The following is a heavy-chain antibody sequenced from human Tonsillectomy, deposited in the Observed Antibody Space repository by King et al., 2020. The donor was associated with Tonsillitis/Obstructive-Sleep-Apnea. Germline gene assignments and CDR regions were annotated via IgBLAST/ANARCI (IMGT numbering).Heavy chain of an antibody. Sequence: VQLVESGAEVKKPGASVKVSCKASGYTFTSYGISWVRQAPGQGLEWMGWISAYNGNTNYAQKLQGRVTMTTDTSTSTAYMELRSLRSDDTAVYYCARDEDYGGNSGVEGFDYWGQGTLVTVSS. CDR2: ISAYNGNT. J-gene: IGHJ4*02. CDR3: ARDEDYGGNSGVEGFDY. CDR1: GYTFTSYG. D-gene: IGHD4-23*01. V-gene: IGHV1-18*01.